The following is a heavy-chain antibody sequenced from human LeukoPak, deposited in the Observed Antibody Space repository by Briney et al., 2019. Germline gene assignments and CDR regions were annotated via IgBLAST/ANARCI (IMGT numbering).Heavy chain of an antibody. Sequence: ASVKVSCKASGYTFTSYDINWVRQATGQGLEWMGWMNPNSGNTGYAQKFQGRVTITRNTSISTAYMELSSLRSEDTAVYYCARGQRGVRAWGIFYYYYMDVWGKGTTVTVSS. CDR3: ARGQRGVRAWGIFYYYYMDV. CDR2: MNPNSGNT. CDR1: GYTFTSYD. D-gene: IGHD3-10*01. V-gene: IGHV1-8*03. J-gene: IGHJ6*03.